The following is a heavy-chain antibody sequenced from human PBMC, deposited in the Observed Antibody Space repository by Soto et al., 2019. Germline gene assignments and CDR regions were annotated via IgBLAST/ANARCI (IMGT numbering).Heavy chain of an antibody. Sequence: EVQLVESGGGLVQPGGSLRLSCAASGFTFSDHYMDWVRQAPGKGLEWVGRIRNRPNSYTTQYAASVKGRFAVLRDDSGNLLYLQMNDLKTEDTAVYYCVRDSGRGFYFDYWGLGAQVTVSS. D-gene: IGHD3-10*01. J-gene: IGHJ4*02. V-gene: IGHV3-72*01. CDR1: GFTFSDHY. CDR3: VRDSGRGFYFDY. CDR2: IRNRPNSYTT.